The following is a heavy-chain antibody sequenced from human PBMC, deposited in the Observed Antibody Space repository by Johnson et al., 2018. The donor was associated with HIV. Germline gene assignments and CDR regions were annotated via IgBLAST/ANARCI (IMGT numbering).Heavy chain of an antibody. CDR1: GFTFSDYY. CDR3: AKLQWPREDAFDI. J-gene: IGHJ3*02. V-gene: IGHV3-11*01. D-gene: IGHD6-19*01. Sequence: QVQLVESGGGLVKPGGSLRLSCAASGFTFSDYYMGWIRQTPGKGLEWVSYISGSGTNIYYADSVKGRFTISRDNAKKSLFLQMNSLRAEDTAVFYCAKLQWPREDAFDIWGQGTMVTVSS. CDR2: ISGSGTNI.